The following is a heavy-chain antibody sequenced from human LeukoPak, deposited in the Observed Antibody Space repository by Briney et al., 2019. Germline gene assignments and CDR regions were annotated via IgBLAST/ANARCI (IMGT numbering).Heavy chain of an antibody. J-gene: IGHJ4*02. V-gene: IGHV4-39*01. CDR2: IYYSGST. CDR3: ARHLSSSWYFDY. CDR1: GGSISSSSYY. D-gene: IGHD6-13*01. Sequence: SETLSLTCTVSGGSISSSSYYWGWIRQPPGKGLEWIGSIYYSGSTYYNPSLKSRVTISADTSKNQFSLKLSSVTAADTAVYYCARHLSSSWYFDYWGQGTLVTVSS.